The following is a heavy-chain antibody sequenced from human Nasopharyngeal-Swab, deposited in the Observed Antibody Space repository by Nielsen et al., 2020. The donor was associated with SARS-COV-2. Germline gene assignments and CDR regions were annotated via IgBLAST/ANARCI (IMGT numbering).Heavy chain of an antibody. Sequence: SETLSLTCNVSGGSISSGSYYWGWIRQPPGKGLEWIAPIHYSGSTYYNPSLKSRVTISVDTSKNQFSLKLSSVTAADTAVYYCARAGRTIFGVVTSFDYWGQGTLVTVSS. CDR1: GGSISSGSYY. D-gene: IGHD3-3*01. CDR3: ARAGRTIFGVVTSFDY. V-gene: IGHV4-39*07. J-gene: IGHJ4*02. CDR2: IHYSGST.